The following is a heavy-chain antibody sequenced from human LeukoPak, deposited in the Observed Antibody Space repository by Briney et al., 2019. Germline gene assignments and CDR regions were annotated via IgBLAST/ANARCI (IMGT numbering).Heavy chain of an antibody. Sequence: GGSLRLSCAAPGFTFSSYEMNWVRQAPGKGLEWVSYISSSGSTIYYADSVKGRFTISRDNAKNSLYLQMNSLRAEHTAVYYCAELGITMIGGAWGKGTTVTISS. CDR1: GFTFSSYE. CDR3: AELGITMIGGA. CDR2: ISSSGSTI. V-gene: IGHV3-48*03. D-gene: IGHD3-10*02. J-gene: IGHJ6*04.